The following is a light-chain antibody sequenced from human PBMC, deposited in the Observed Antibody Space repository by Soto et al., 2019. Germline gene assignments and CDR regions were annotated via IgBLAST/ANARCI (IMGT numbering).Light chain of an antibody. Sequence: EIVLTQSPGTLSLSPGERATLSCGASQSVSSSYLAWYQHKPGQAPRLLIYGASSRATGIPDRFSGSGSGTDFTLTISRLEPEDFAVYYCQQYGSSPRTFGQGTKVDIK. CDR2: GAS. V-gene: IGKV3-20*01. J-gene: IGKJ1*01. CDR1: QSVSSSY. CDR3: QQYGSSPRT.